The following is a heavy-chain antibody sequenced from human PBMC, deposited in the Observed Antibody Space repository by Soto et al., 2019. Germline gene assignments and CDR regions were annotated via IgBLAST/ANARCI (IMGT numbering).Heavy chain of an antibody. D-gene: IGHD2-21*02. CDR1: GGTFSRYA. J-gene: IGHJ4*02. CDR3: ARDREGYCGGDCYTFDY. Sequence: QVQLVQSGAEVKKPGSSVKVSCKASGGTFSRYAISWVRQAPGQGLEWMGGIIPIFGTANYAQKFQGRVTITADESTSTAYMELSSLRAEDTAVYYCARDREGYCGGDCYTFDYWGQGTLVTVSS. CDR2: IIPIFGTA. V-gene: IGHV1-69*01.